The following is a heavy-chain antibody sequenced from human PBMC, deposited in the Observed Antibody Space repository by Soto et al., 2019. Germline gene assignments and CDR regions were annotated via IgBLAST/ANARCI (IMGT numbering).Heavy chain of an antibody. J-gene: IGHJ6*03. CDR3: AGQYYDFWSGYYIGVRYYYYYMDV. D-gene: IGHD3-3*01. V-gene: IGHV4-59*08. CDR2: IYYSGST. Sequence: TLSLTCTVSGGSISSYYWSWIRQPPGKGLEWIGYIYYSGSTNYNPSLKSRVTISVDTSKNQFSLKLSSVTAADTAVYYCAGQYYDFWSGYYIGVRYYYYYMDVWGKGTTVTVSS. CDR1: GGSISSYY.